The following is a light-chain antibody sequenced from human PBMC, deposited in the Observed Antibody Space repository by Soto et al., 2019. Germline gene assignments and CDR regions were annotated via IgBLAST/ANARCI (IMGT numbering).Light chain of an antibody. J-gene: IGKJ4*01. Sequence: EILMTQSQATLSFSPGERATLSCRASQSVGNDLAWYQQQPGQPPRLLVYGASTRATGIPARFSGSGSGTEFTLTISSLQSEDFAVYYCQQYNTWPPLTFGGGTKVEIK. V-gene: IGKV3-15*01. CDR3: QQYNTWPPLT. CDR1: QSVGND. CDR2: GAS.